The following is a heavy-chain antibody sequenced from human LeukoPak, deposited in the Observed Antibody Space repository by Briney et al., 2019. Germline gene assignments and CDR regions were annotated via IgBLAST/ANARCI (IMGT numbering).Heavy chain of an antibody. Sequence: PGGSLRLSCAASGFTFSTYSMNWVRQAPGKGLEWVSYISSSGSTIYYADSVKGRFTISRDNANNSLYLQMNSLRAEDTALYYCARPASTSPLGYWGQGTLVTVSS. CDR2: ISSSGSTI. CDR1: GFTFSTYS. CDR3: ARPASTSPLGY. V-gene: IGHV3-48*04. J-gene: IGHJ4*02.